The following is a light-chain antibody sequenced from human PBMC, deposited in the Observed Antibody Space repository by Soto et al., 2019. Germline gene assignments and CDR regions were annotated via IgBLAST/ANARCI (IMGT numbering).Light chain of an antibody. CDR2: DVN. J-gene: IGLJ1*01. CDR1: SSDVGGYDY. V-gene: IGLV2-14*01. CDR3: SSYTGSSTFA. Sequence: QSVLTQPASVSGSPGQSITISCTGTSSDVGGYDYVSWYQQLPGKAPKLLIYDVNNRPLGVSHRFSGSKSGNTTSLTISGLQAEDEADYYCSSYTGSSTFAFGTGTKVTV.